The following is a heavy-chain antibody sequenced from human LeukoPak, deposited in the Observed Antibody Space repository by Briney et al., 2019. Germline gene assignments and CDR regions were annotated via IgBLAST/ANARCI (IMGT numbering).Heavy chain of an antibody. CDR2: IRYDGSNK. CDR1: GFTFSNYG. V-gene: IGHV3-30*02. Sequence: PGGSLRLSCAASGFTFSNYGMHWVRQAPGKGLGWVAFIRYDGSNKYSADSVKGRFTISRDNSKNTLYLQMNSLRVEDTAVYYCTRDAHPGYCSSTSCAYYYYYMDVWGKGTTVTVSS. D-gene: IGHD2-2*03. J-gene: IGHJ6*03. CDR3: TRDAHPGYCSSTSCAYYYYYMDV.